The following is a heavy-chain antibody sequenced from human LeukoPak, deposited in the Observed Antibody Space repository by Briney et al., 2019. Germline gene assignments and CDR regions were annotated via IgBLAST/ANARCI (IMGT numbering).Heavy chain of an antibody. J-gene: IGHJ4*02. CDR1: GGSISSYY. D-gene: IGHD3-22*01. CDR2: IYYSGST. CDR3: ARAGGHYYDSSGYYYVRYFDY. V-gene: IGHV4-59*01. Sequence: RPSETLSLTCTVSGGSISSYYWSWIRQPPGKGLEWIGYIYYSGSTNYNPSLKSRVTISVDTSKNQFSLKLSSVTAADTAVYYCARAGGHYYDSSGYYYVRYFDYWGQGTLVTVSS.